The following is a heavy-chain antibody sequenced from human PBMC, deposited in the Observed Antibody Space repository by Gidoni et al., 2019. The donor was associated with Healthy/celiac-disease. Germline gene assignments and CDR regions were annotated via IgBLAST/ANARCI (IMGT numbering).Heavy chain of an antibody. Sequence: DGLEWIGSIYYSGSTYYNPSLKSRVTISVDTSKNQFSLKLSSVTAADTAVYYCARRAEVVVAATLFDYWGQGTLVTVSS. CDR3: ARRAEVVVAATLFDY. D-gene: IGHD2-15*01. V-gene: IGHV4-39*01. J-gene: IGHJ4*02. CDR2: IYYSGST.